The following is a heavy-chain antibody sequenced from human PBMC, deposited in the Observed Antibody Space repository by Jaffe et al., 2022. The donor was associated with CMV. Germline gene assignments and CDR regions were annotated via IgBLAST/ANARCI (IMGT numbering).Heavy chain of an antibody. CDR3: ARDPSIGSYQVGLIWYYYYGMDV. Sequence: QVQLVESGGGVVQPGRSLRLSCAASGFTFSSYGMHWVRQAPGKGLEWVAVIWYDGSNKYYADSVKGRFTISRDNSKNTLYLQMNSLRAEDTAVYYCARDPSIGSYQVGLIWYYYYGMDVWGQGTTVTVSS. CDR2: IWYDGSNK. CDR1: GFTFSSYG. D-gene: IGHD1-26*01. V-gene: IGHV3-33*01. J-gene: IGHJ6*02.